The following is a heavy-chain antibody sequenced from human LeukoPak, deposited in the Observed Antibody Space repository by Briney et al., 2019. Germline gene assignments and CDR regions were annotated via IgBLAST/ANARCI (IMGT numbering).Heavy chain of an antibody. CDR3: VSYVDTVRYDALDI. CDR1: GFTLSSYW. D-gene: IGHD5-18*01. CDR2: IHPDGSST. J-gene: IGHJ3*02. V-gene: IGHV3-74*01. Sequence: PGGSLGLSCAASGFTLSSYWMHWVRQAPGKGLVWVSRIHPDGSSTIYADSVKGRFTISRDNAKNTLYLQMNSLRAEDTAVYYCVSYVDTVRYDALDIWGQGTMVTVSS.